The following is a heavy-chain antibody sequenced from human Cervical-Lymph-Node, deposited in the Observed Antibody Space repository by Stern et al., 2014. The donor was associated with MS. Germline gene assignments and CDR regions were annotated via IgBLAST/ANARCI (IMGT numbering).Heavy chain of an antibody. Sequence: VQLVESGAEVKKPGSSVKVSCKASGGTFSNFGISWVRQAPGQGPEWMGGIIPIFARANYAQKFQGRVTIPADESTTTAYMELSSLRSEDTAVYYCVREFNSDTSGYYFYYWGQGTLVTVSS. D-gene: IGHD3-22*01. CDR2: IIPIFARA. J-gene: IGHJ4*02. CDR1: GGTFSNFG. CDR3: VREFNSDTSGYYFYY. V-gene: IGHV1-69*01.